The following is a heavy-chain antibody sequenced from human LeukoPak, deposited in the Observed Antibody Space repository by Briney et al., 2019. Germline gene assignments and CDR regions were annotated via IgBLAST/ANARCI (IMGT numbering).Heavy chain of an antibody. CDR3: AKERLSSGYSY. V-gene: IGHV3-30*18. J-gene: IGHJ4*02. CDR2: ISYDGSNK. CDR1: GFTFSSYG. D-gene: IGHD3-22*01. Sequence: PGGSLRLSCAASGFTFSSYGMHWVRQAPGKGLEWVAVISYDGSNKYYADSVKGRFTISRDSSKNTLYLQMNSLRAEDTAVYYCAKERLSSGYSYWGQGTLVTVSP.